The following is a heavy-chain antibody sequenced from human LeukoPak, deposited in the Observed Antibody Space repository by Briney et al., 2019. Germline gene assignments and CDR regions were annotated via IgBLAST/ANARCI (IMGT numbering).Heavy chain of an antibody. CDR3: ARGGITMVRGVESLYYFDS. Sequence: PSGTLSLTCAVSGGSISSSNWWSWVRQPPGKGLEWIGEIYHSGSTNYNPSLKSRVTISVDKSKNQFSLKLSSVTAADTAVYYCARGGITMVRGVESLYYFDSWGQGTLVTVSS. J-gene: IGHJ4*02. CDR1: GGSISSSNW. CDR2: IYHSGST. V-gene: IGHV4-4*02. D-gene: IGHD3-10*01.